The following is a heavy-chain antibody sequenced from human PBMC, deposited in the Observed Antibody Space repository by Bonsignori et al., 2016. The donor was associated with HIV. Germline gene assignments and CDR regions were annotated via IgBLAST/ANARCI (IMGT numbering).Heavy chain of an antibody. CDR3: ARDFDSIDY. Sequence: QVQLQESGPGLVKPSETLSLTCAVSGYSISSGYYWGWIRQTPGKGLEWIGSIYHSGSTYYNPSLKSRVTISVDTSKNQFSLKLSSVTAADTAVYYCARDFDSIDYWGQGNPGHRLL. J-gene: IGHJ4*02. V-gene: IGHV4-38-2*02. CDR1: GYSISSGYY. CDR2: IYHSGST. D-gene: IGHD3-9*01.